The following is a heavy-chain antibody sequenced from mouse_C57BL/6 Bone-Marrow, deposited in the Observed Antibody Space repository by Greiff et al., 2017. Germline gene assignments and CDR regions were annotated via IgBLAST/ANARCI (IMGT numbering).Heavy chain of an antibody. CDR3: TKGHQRYFDV. V-gene: IGHV1-15*01. CDR1: GYTFTDYE. D-gene: IGHD3-1*01. CDR2: IDPETGGT. Sequence: QVQLKESGAELVRPGASVTLSCKASGYTFTDYEMHWVKQTPVHGLEWIGAIDPETGGTAYNQKFKGKAILTADKSSSTAYMELRSLTSEGSAVYYCTKGHQRYFDVWGTGSTVTVAS. J-gene: IGHJ1*03.